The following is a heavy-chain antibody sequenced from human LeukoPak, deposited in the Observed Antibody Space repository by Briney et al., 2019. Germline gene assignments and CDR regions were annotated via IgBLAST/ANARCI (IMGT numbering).Heavy chain of an antibody. CDR3: TRGSGRFEY. V-gene: IGHV3-49*04. CDR1: GFTFDDFP. J-gene: IGHJ4*02. CDR2: IRAKAYGGTT. D-gene: IGHD2-15*01. Sequence: GRSLRLSCAGSGFTFDDFPMTWVRQAPGRGLEWVGYIRAKAYGGTTEYAASVKGRFTISRDDSKGIAFLQMNSLQTLDTAIYYCTRGSGRFEYWGQGVLVTVSS.